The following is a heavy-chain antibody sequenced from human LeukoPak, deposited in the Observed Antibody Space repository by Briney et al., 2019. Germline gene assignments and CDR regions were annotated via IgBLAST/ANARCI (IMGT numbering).Heavy chain of an antibody. J-gene: IGHJ6*03. CDR3: ARDGVGATSHYYYYMDV. D-gene: IGHD1-26*01. CDR2: IYYSGDA. V-gene: IGHV4-39*02. Sequence: SETLSLTCTVSGGSISSSSHYWGWIRQPPGKGLEWIGSIYYSGDAYYNPSLKSRVTTSVDTSKSQFSLRLSSVTAADTAVYYCARDGVGATSHYYYYMDVWGKGTTVTVSS. CDR1: GGSISSSSHY.